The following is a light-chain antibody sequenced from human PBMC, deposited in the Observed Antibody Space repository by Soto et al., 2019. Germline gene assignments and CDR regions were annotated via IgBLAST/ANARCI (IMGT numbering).Light chain of an antibody. J-gene: IGKJ2*01. CDR2: GAS. CDR1: QSVSSSY. V-gene: IGKV3-20*01. CDR3: QQYDSWPPSYT. Sequence: EIVLTQSPGTLSLSPGGRATLSCRASQSVSSSYLAWYQQKPGQAPRLLIYGASSRATGISDRFSGWGSGTDFTLVISRLEPEAFAVYYCQQYDSWPPSYTFGQGTKVDIK.